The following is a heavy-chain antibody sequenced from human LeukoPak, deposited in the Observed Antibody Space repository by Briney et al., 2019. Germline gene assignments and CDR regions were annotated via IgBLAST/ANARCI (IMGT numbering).Heavy chain of an antibody. CDR2: IYYSGST. J-gene: IGHJ4*02. CDR3: ARMTTVTIFDY. D-gene: IGHD4-17*01. Sequence: SETLSLTCTVSGGSISSYYWSWIRQPPGKGLEWIGHIYYSGSTNYNPSLKSRVTTSVDTSKNQFSLKLSSVTAADTAVYYCARMTTVTIFDYWGQGTLVTVSS. V-gene: IGHV4-59*01. CDR1: GGSISSYY.